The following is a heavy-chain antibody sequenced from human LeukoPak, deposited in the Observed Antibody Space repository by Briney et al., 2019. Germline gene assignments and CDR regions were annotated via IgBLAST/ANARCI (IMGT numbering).Heavy chain of an antibody. Sequence: GGSLRLSCAASGFTFRSYGMHRVRQAPGKGLDRVAAISYDGSNKYYDDSVKGRFTISRDNSKNTLYLQMNSLRAEDTAVYYCAKLDIPLEGGNSYYYYGMDVWGQGTTVTVSS. V-gene: IGHV3-30*18. CDR3: AKLDIPLEGGNSYYYYGMDV. CDR1: GFTFRSYG. D-gene: IGHD4-23*01. J-gene: IGHJ6*02. CDR2: ISYDGSNK.